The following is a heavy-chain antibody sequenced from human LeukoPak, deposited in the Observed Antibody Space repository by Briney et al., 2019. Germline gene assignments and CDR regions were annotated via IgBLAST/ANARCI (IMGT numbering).Heavy chain of an antibody. CDR2: IYYSGST. CDR1: GGSISSYY. CDR3: ARSKGYYYDSSGYYEIFDY. V-gene: IGHV4-59*01. J-gene: IGHJ4*02. D-gene: IGHD3-22*01. Sequence: SETLSLTCTVSGGSISSYYWSWIRQPPGKGLEWIGYIYYSGSTNYNPSLKSRVTISVDTSKNQFSLKLSSVTAADTAVYYCARSKGYYYDSSGYYEIFDYCGQGTLVTVSS.